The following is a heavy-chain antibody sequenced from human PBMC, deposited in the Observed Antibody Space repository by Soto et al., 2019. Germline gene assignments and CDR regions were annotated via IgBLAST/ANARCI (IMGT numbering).Heavy chain of an antibody. CDR2: IYPGDSDT. CDR1: GYNFPTYW. V-gene: IGHV5-51*01. Sequence: GESLKISCKGSGYNFPTYWIGWVRQVPGKGLEWMGIIYPGDSDTRYSPSFQGQVTISVDKSINTAYLQWSGLKASDTAMYYCARRLISSWDFDYWGQGTLVTVSS. CDR3: ARRLISSWDFDY. D-gene: IGHD6-13*01. J-gene: IGHJ4*02.